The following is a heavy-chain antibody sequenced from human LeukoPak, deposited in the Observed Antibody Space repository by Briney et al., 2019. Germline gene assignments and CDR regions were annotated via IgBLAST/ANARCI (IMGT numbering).Heavy chain of an antibody. CDR3: AKVQGGLGYSSGGSCYVFYFDY. CDR2: ISVDGGST. D-gene: IGHD2-15*01. J-gene: IGHJ4*02. V-gene: IGHV3-23*01. CDR1: GFTLSSYA. Sequence: GGSLRLSCAASGFTLSSYAMSWVHQAPGRGLEWVSAISVDGGSTYYAESVKGRFTISKDNSKNTLYLQMNSLRAEDTAVYYCAKVQGGLGYSSGGSCYVFYFDYWGQGTLVTVSS.